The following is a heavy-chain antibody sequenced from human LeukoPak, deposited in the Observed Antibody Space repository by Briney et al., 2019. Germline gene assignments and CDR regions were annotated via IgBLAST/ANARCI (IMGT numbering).Heavy chain of an antibody. D-gene: IGHD2-2*02. V-gene: IGHV3-23*01. CDR3: AKAGALIPYAYYYYYMDV. CDR2: ISGSGGST. J-gene: IGHJ6*03. Sequence: GGSLRLSCAASGFTFSSYAMSRVRQAPGKGLEWVSAISGSGGSTYYADSVKGRFTISRDNSKNTLYLQMNSLRAEDTAVYYCAKAGALIPYAYYYYYMDVWGKGTTVTVSS. CDR1: GFTFSSYA.